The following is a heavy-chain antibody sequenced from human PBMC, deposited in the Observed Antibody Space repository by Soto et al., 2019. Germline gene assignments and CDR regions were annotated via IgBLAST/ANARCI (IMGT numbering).Heavy chain of an antibody. CDR2: IRGGGNT. CDR3: VRENYYYGMDV. CDR1: GFTVSTDW. Sequence: EVQLVESGGGLVQPGGSLRLSCAASGFTVSTDWMYWVRQAPGKGLEWVSVIRGGGNTFYADSVEGRFTISRDNSKNTVYLQMNSLRVEDTAMYYCVRENYYYGMDVWGRGTTVTVSS. J-gene: IGHJ6*02. V-gene: IGHV3-66*01.